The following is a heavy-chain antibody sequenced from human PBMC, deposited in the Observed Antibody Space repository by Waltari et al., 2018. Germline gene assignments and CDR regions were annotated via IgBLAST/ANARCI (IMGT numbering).Heavy chain of an antibody. CDR2: IHHSGNT. CDR1: GGSISTYY. V-gene: IGHV4-59*01. CDR3: ARSRGDGYYYYMDV. Sequence: QVQLQESGSGLVKPSETLSLTCTVSGGSISTYYWSWIRQPPGKGLEWTGFIHHSGNTNYSPSLKSRAIISVDTSKNQFALKLTSVTAADTAVYYCARSRGDGYYYYMDVWGNGTTVTVPS. D-gene: IGHD3-16*01. J-gene: IGHJ6*03.